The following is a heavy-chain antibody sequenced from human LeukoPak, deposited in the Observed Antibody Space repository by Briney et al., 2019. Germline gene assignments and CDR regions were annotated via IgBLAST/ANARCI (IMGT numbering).Heavy chain of an antibody. CDR2: ISSSGNTI. CDR1: GFTFSDYY. D-gene: IGHD3-3*01. Sequence: GGSLRLSCAASGFTFSDYYMSWIRQAPGKGLEWVSYISSSGNTIYYADSVKGRFTISRDNAKNSLYLQMNSLRAEDTAVYYCARDLSQYYDYWSGYPPHVWGKGTTVTVSS. J-gene: IGHJ6*04. CDR3: ARDLSQYYDYWSGYPPHV. V-gene: IGHV3-11*04.